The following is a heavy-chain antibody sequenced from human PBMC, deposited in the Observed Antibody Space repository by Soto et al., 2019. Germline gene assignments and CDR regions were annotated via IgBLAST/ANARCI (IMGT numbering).Heavy chain of an antibody. V-gene: IGHV1-46*01. CDR3: ARDGEGRDGYNFYFDY. Sequence: ASVKVSCKASGYTFTSYYMHWVRQAPGQGLEWMGIINPSGGSTSYAQKFQGRVTMTRDTSTSTVYMELSSLRSEDTAVCYCARDGEGRDGYNFYFDYWGQGTLVTVSS. D-gene: IGHD5-12*01. CDR1: GYTFTSYY. J-gene: IGHJ4*02. CDR2: INPSGGST.